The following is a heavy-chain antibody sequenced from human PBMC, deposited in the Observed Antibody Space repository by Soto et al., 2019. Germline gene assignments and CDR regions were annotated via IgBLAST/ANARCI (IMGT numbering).Heavy chain of an antibody. V-gene: IGHV3-33*01. CDR1: GFTFSSHG. Sequence: QVQLVESGGVVVQPGRSLRLSCAASGFTFSSHGMHWVRQAPGKGLEWVAVIYYDGSNEYYADSVKGRVTISRDNSKNTLYLQMNSLRAEDTAVYYCARDYSSTSYGFDSWGQGTLVTVSS. J-gene: IGHJ4*02. D-gene: IGHD6-13*01. CDR3: ARDYSSTSYGFDS. CDR2: IYYDGSNE.